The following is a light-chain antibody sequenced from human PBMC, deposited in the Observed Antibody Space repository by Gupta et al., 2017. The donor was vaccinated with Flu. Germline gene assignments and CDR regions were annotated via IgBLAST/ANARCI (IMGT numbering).Light chain of an antibody. V-gene: IGLV1-44*01. Sequence: QSVLTQPPSASGTPGQRGTIACSGSSSNIGSNNVNWYQQLPGTAPKLLIYSNNQRPSGVPDRFSGSKSGTSASLAISVLQSEDEADYYCAAWDDSRNGYVFGTGTKVTVL. J-gene: IGLJ1*01. CDR2: SNN. CDR3: AAWDDSRNGYV. CDR1: SSNIGSNN.